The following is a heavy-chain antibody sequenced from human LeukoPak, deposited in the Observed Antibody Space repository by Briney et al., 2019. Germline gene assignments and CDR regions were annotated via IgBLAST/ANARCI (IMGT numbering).Heavy chain of an antibody. J-gene: IGHJ6*02. CDR1: GGSISSYY. V-gene: IGHV4-59*08. D-gene: IGHD5-18*01. Sequence: PSETLSLTCTVSGGSISSYYWSWIRQPPGKGLEWIGYIYYSGSTNYNPSLKSRVTISVDTSKNQFSLKLSSVTAADTAVYYCASHRGPYRGYSYGRIYYYYGMDVWGQGTTVTVSS. CDR2: IYYSGST. CDR3: ASHRGPYRGYSYGRIYYYYGMDV.